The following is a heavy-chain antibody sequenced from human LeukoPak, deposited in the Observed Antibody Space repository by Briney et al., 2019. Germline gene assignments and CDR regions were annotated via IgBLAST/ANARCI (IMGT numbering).Heavy chain of an antibody. CDR3: ARSGSYGPNFAY. D-gene: IGHD1-26*01. CDR1: GGSISSYY. CDR2: IYYSGST. V-gene: IGHV4-59*08. J-gene: IGHJ4*02. Sequence: SETLSLTCTVSGGSISSYYWSWFRQSPGKGLEWIGYIYYSGSTNYNPSLKSRVTISVDTSKNQFSLKLSSVTAADTAVYYCARSGSYGPNFAYWGQGTLVTVSS.